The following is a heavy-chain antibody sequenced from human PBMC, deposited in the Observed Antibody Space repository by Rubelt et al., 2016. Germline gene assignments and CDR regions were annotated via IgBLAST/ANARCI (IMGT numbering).Heavy chain of an antibody. CDR2: IYSGGST. CDR3: ARDGYNYVKS. V-gene: IGHV3-NL1*01. Sequence: QVQLVESGGGVVQPGRSLRLSCAASGFTFSSYGMHWVRQAPGKGLEWVSVIYSGGSTYYAGSVKGRFTISRDNSKNTLYLQMNSLRAEDTAVYDCARDGYNYVKSWGQGTLVTVSS. J-gene: IGHJ4*02. D-gene: IGHD5-24*01. CDR1: GFTFSSYG.